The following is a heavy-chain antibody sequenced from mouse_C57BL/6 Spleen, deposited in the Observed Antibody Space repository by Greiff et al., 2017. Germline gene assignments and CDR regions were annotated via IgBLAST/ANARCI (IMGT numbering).Heavy chain of an antibody. CDR2: ISSGGDYI. CDR1: GFTFSSYA. V-gene: IGHV5-9-1*02. J-gene: IGHJ4*01. Sequence: DVKLVESGEGLVKPGGSLKLSCAASGFTFSSYAMSWVRQTPEKRLEWVAYISSGGDYIYYADTVKGRFTISRDNARNTLYLQMSSLKSEDTAMYYCTREGVYYYGSRVGAMDYWGQGTSVTVSS. CDR3: TREGVYYYGSRVGAMDY. D-gene: IGHD1-1*01.